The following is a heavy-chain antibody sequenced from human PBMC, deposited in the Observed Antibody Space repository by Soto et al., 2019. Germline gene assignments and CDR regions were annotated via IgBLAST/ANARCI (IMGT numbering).Heavy chain of an antibody. CDR2: MSTYNENK. CDR3: AKDAREAAPSDV. D-gene: IGHD2-15*01. J-gene: IGHJ3*01. V-gene: IGHV1-18*01. CDR1: GYAFTSYS. Sequence: QAQLVQSEPELKKPGASVKVSCKASGYAFTSYSINWVRRAPGQGLEWVGWMSTYNENKVYAQKLQGRVAMTMDAATSTAYLDLGPLRSDDTAVYYCAKDAREAAPSDVWGQGTMVTVSS.